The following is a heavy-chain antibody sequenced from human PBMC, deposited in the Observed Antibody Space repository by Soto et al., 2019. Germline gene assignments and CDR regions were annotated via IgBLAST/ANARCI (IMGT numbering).Heavy chain of an antibody. D-gene: IGHD6-6*01. Sequence: SETLSLTCAVSGGSISSSNWWSWVRQPPGKGLEWIGEIYHSGSTNYNPSLKSRVTISVDKSKNQFSLKLSSVTAADTAVYYCAREGEYSSSSLDEYYFDYWGQGTLVTVSS. J-gene: IGHJ4*02. CDR3: AREGEYSSSSLDEYYFDY. CDR1: GGSISSSNW. CDR2: IYHSGST. V-gene: IGHV4-4*02.